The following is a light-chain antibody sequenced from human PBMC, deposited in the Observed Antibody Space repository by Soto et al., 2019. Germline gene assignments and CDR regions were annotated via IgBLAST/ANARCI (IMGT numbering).Light chain of an antibody. CDR3: QQYGSSGV. J-gene: IGKJ2*01. V-gene: IGKV3-20*01. CDR1: QSVSSSY. Sequence: EIVLTQSPGTLSLSPGERATLSCRASQSVSSSYLAWYQQKPGQAPRLLIYGASSRATGIPDRFSGSGSGTDFTLTISRLEPEDFAVYYWQQYGSSGVFGQGTKLEIK. CDR2: GAS.